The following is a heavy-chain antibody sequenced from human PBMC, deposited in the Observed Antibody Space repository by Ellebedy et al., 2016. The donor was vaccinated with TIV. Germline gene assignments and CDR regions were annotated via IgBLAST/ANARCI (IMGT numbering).Heavy chain of an antibody. CDR3: ARDNLPPDYDFLSGREWGFNDGLDV. D-gene: IGHD3-3*01. Sequence: GESLKISCAASGFTFSTYAMNWVRQAPGKGLEWVSRICRGTAKTFYAASVKGRFTISRDNSKNTLYLQMNSMRVEDTAVYFCARDNLPPDYDFLSGREWGFNDGLDVWGQGTTVTVSS. V-gene: IGHV3-23*01. CDR2: ICRGTAKT. CDR1: GFTFSTYA. J-gene: IGHJ6*02.